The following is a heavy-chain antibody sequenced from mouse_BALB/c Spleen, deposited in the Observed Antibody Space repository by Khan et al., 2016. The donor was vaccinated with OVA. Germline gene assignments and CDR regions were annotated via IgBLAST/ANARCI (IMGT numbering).Heavy chain of an antibody. V-gene: IGHV2-6-1*01. J-gene: IGHJ4*01. D-gene: IGHD2-10*01. CDR1: GFSLTNYG. CDR3: ARKPYYHYYIMDY. CDR2: IWSDGNT. Sequence: QVQLKESGPGLVAPSQSLSITCTISGFSLTNYGVHWVRQPPGKGLEWLVVIWSDGNTTYNSALKSRLSISKDNSKSQVFLKMNSLQTDDTAMYYCARKPYYHYYIMDYWGQGTSVTVSS.